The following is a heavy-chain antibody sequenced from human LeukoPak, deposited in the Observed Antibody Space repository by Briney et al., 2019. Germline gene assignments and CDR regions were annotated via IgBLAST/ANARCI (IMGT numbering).Heavy chain of an antibody. Sequence: GRSLRLSCAASGFTFSSYGMHWVRQAPGKGLEWVAVIWYDGSNKYYADSVKGRFTISRDNSKNTLYLQMNSLRAEDTAVYYCAKDGDHYDSSGYYYSLDYWGQGTLVTVSS. V-gene: IGHV3-33*06. D-gene: IGHD3-22*01. CDR2: IWYDGSNK. CDR1: GFTFSSYG. CDR3: AKDGDHYDSSGYYYSLDY. J-gene: IGHJ4*02.